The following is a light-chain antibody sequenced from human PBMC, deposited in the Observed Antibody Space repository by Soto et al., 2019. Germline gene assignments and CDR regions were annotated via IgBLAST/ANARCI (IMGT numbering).Light chain of an antibody. CDR2: KMS. CDR3: MHATQFPYT. CDR1: QSLVHSDGNNY. J-gene: IGKJ2*01. Sequence: DIVMTQTPLSSPVTLGQPASISCRSSQSLVHSDGNNYLSWLQQRPGQPPRLLIYKMSNRFTGVPDRFSGSVDGTDFTLKISRVEAEDVGVYYCMHATQFPYTFGQGTKLEIK. V-gene: IGKV2-24*01.